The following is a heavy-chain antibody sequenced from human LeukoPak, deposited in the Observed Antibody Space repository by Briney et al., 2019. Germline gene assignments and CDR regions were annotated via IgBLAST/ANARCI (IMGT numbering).Heavy chain of an antibody. CDR1: GFTFSNYD. CDR2: ISTSSNYI. J-gene: IGHJ6*04. CDR3: ARGRNRGLDV. V-gene: IGHV3-21*01. D-gene: IGHD1/OR15-1a*01. Sequence: GSLRLSCAASGFTFSNYDMNWVRQAPGKGLEWVSSISTSSNYIYYADSLKGRFTISRDNAKNSLYLQMNGLRAEDAAVYFCARGRNRGLDVWGKGTTVTVSS.